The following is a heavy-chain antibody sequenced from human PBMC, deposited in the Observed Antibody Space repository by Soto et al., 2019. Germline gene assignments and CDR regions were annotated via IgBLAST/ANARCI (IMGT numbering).Heavy chain of an antibody. CDR2: IYYTGST. J-gene: IGHJ5*02. Sequence: PSETLSLTCTGSGVSISSYFWSWIRQPPGKGLEWIGYIYYTGSTYYNPSLKSRVAISVDTSKNQFSLKLSSMTAADTAVYYCARVLTENWFDPWGQGTLVTVSS. CDR1: GVSISSYF. CDR3: ARVLTENWFDP. V-gene: IGHV4-59*01.